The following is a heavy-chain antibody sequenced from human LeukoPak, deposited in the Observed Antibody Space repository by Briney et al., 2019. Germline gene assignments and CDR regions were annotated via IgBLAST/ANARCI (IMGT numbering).Heavy chain of an antibody. CDR3: ARSEVKWAAAFFDY. Sequence: GASEKVSCKASGYTFTSYAMHWVRQAPGQRLEWMGWINAGNGNTKYSQKFQGRVTITRDTSASTAYMELSSLRSEDTAVYYCARSEVKWAAAFFDYWGQGTLVTVSS. D-gene: IGHD2-2*01. CDR1: GYTFTSYA. CDR2: INAGNGNT. J-gene: IGHJ4*02. V-gene: IGHV1-3*01.